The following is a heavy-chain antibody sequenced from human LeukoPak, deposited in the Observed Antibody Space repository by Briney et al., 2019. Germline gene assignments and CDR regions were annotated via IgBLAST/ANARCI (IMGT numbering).Heavy chain of an antibody. CDR3: ARDPPGYRDFDY. Sequence: EGSLRLSCAASGFTFSSYAMSWVRQAPGKGLEWVSAISGSGGSTYYADSVKGRFTISRDNAKNSLYLQMNSLRAEDTAVYYCARDPPGYRDFDYWGQGTLVTVSS. CDR2: ISGSGGST. CDR1: GFTFSSYA. D-gene: IGHD5-24*01. V-gene: IGHV3-23*01. J-gene: IGHJ4*02.